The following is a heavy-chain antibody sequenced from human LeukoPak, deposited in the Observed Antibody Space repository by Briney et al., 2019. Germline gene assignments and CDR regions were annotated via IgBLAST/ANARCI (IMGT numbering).Heavy chain of an antibody. CDR1: GFTFSSYA. J-gene: IGHJ4*02. Sequence: GGSLRLSCAASGFTFSSYAMSWVRQAPGKGLEWVSAISGSGGSTYYADSVKGRFTISRDNSKNTLYLQMNSLRAEDTAVYYCAKGDCSGGSCYNFDYWGQGTLVAVSS. V-gene: IGHV3-23*01. CDR2: ISGSGGST. CDR3: AKGDCSGGSCYNFDY. D-gene: IGHD2-15*01.